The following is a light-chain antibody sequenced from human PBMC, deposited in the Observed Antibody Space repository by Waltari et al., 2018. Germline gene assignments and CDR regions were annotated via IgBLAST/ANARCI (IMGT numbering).Light chain of an antibody. Sequence: IQMTQSPSSLSASVGDTVTITCQASQGIGNNLNWYQQKPGKAPKLLIYRASILQSGIPSLFSGSGSGTDFTLIISSLQPEDFATYFCQQGYSYPLTFGGGTKVEIK. CDR3: QQGYSYPLT. J-gene: IGKJ4*01. V-gene: IGKV1-6*01. CDR2: RAS. CDR1: QGIGNN.